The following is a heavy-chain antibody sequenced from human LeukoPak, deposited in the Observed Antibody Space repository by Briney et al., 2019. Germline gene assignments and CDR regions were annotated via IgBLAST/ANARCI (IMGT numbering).Heavy chain of an antibody. D-gene: IGHD2-2*01. CDR2: ISSSSSTI. CDR1: GFTFNSDS. J-gene: IGHJ4*02. CDR3: ARDGLGYCSSTSCRPFDY. Sequence: GGSLRLSCAASGFTFNSDSMNWVRQAPGKGLEWVSYISSSSSTIYYADSVKGRFTISRDNAKNSLYLQMNSLRAEDTAVYYCARDGLGYCSSTSCRPFDYWGQGTLVTVSS. V-gene: IGHV3-48*01.